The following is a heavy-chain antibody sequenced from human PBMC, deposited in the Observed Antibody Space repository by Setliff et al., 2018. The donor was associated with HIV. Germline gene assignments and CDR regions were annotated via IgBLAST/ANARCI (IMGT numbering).Heavy chain of an antibody. CDR3: AKDAGSYSYVHEYFQH. V-gene: IGHV3-21*01. Sequence: GGSLRLSCAASAFTFRRYSMNWVRQAPGKGLEWVSSISSRSTYIYYAESVKGRFTISRDNAKNSLYLQMNSLRAEDTAVYYCAKDAGSYSYVHEYFQHWGQGTLVTVSS. CDR1: AFTFRRYS. CDR2: ISSRSTYI. D-gene: IGHD5-18*01. J-gene: IGHJ1*01.